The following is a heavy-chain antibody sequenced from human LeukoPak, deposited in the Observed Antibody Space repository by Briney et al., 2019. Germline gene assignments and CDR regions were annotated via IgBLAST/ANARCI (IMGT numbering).Heavy chain of an antibody. Sequence: SETLSLTCTVSGYSVSSGYYWGWIRQPPGKGLEWIGSIYHSGSTYYNPSLKSRVTISVDTSKNQFSLKLSSVTAADTAVYYCASSAYESSGYGGYYMDVWGKGTTVTVSS. CDR1: GYSVSSGYY. J-gene: IGHJ6*03. CDR3: ASSAYESSGYGGYYMDV. CDR2: IYHSGST. D-gene: IGHD3-22*01. V-gene: IGHV4-38-2*02.